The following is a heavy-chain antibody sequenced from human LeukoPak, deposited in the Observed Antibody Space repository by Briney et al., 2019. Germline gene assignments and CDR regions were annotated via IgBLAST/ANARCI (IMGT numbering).Heavy chain of an antibody. CDR3: ARESDSSSYFDS. CDR2: ISSSSTII. J-gene: IGHJ4*02. V-gene: IGHV3-48*04. Sequence: GGSLRLFCAASGFTFKSYSMNWVRQAPGKGLEWVSYISSSSTIISYADSVKGRFTISRDNARNSLYLQMNSLRAEDTAVYYCARESDSSSYFDSWGQGTLVTVSS. CDR1: GFTFKSYS. D-gene: IGHD3-22*01.